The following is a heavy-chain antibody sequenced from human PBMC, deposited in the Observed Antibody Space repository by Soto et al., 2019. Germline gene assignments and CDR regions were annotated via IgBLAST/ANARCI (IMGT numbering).Heavy chain of an antibody. CDR3: ARDMDTAMVMGHTGEAFDY. CDR2: INAGNGNT. J-gene: IGHJ4*02. V-gene: IGHV1-3*01. Sequence: QVQLVQSGAEVKKPGASVKVSCKASGYTFTSYAMHWVRQAPGQRLEWMGWINAGNGNTKYSQKFQGRVTITRDTSASTAYMELSSLRSEDTAVYYCARDMDTAMVMGHTGEAFDYCGQGTLVTVSS. CDR1: GYTFTSYA. D-gene: IGHD5-18*01.